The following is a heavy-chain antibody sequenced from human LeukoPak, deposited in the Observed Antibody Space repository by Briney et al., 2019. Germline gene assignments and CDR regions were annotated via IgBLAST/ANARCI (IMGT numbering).Heavy chain of an antibody. J-gene: IGHJ6*04. D-gene: IGHD2-2*01. Sequence: SGTLSLTCAVSGGSLSSSNWWSWVRPPPGKGLEWIGGIYYSGSTNYNPSLKSRVTISVDKSKNQFSLKLSSVTAADTAVYYCARGYCSSTSCYYYGMDVWGKGTTVTVSS. CDR3: ARGYCSSTSCYYYGMDV. CDR2: IYYSGST. V-gene: IGHV4-4*02. CDR1: GGSLSSSNW.